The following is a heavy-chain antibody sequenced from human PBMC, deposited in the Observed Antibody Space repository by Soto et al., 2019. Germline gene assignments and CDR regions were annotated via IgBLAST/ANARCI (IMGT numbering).Heavy chain of an antibody. CDR2: INHSGST. Sequence: SETLSLTCAVYGGSFSGYYWSWIRQPPGKGLEWIGEINHSGSTNYNPSLKSRVTISVDTSKNQFSLKLSSVTAADTAVYYCARGRDLELYFDYWGQGTLVTVSS. V-gene: IGHV4-34*01. CDR1: GGSFSGYY. J-gene: IGHJ4*02. CDR3: ARGRDLELYFDY. D-gene: IGHD1-7*01.